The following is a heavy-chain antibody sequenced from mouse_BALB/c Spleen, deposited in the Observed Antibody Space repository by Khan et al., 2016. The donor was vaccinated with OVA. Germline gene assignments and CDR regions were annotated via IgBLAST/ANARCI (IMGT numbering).Heavy chain of an antibody. CDR2: IWGGGGT. D-gene: IGHD2-14*01. CDR3: ARAYYRYDDYYAMDY. Sequence: QMQLEESGPGLVAPSQCLSITCTVSGYSLSRYNIHWVRQPPGKGLEWLGMIWGGGGTDYNSTLISRLSISKDKSTTQVYIKMNSLKTDDTAIYYCARAYYRYDDYYAMDYWGQGTSVTVSS. CDR1: GYSLSRYN. J-gene: IGHJ4*01. V-gene: IGHV2-6-4*01.